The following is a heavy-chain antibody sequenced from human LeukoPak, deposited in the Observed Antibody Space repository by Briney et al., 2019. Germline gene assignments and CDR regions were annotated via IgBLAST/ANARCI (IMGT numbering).Heavy chain of an antibody. J-gene: IGHJ6*03. Sequence: GGSLRLSCAASGFSFNRYGMHWVRQAPGKGPEWVAVIWYTGSKKYYADSVKGRFTISRDNSKNTLYLQMNSLRAEDTAVYYCAKGNGNYYYYMDVWGKGTTVTVSS. CDR1: GFSFNRYG. V-gene: IGHV3-33*06. CDR2: IWYTGSKK. CDR3: AKGNGNYYYYMDV. D-gene: IGHD1-1*01.